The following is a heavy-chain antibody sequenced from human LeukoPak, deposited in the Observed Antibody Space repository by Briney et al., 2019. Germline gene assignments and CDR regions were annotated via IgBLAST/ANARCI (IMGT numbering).Heavy chain of an antibody. V-gene: IGHV3-21*01. CDR1: GFTFSSYS. J-gene: IGHJ5*02. CDR2: ISSSSSYI. CDR3: ARALYCSSTSCWGFDP. Sequence: PGGSLRLSCAASGFTFSSYSMNWVRQAPGKGLEWVSSISSSSSYIYYADSVKGRFTISRDNAKNSLYLQMNSLRAEDTAVYYCARALYCSSTSCWGFDPWGQGTLVTVSS. D-gene: IGHD2-2*01.